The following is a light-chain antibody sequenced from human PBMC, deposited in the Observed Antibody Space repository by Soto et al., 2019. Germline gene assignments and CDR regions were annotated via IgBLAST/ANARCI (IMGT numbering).Light chain of an antibody. CDR2: DTT. V-gene: IGLV7-46*01. Sequence: QAVVTQEPSLTVSPGGTVTLTCGSSTGAVTSGHYPYWFQQKPGQAPRTLIYDTTNKHSWTPVRFSGSLLGGKAALTLAGAQTDDEADYYCLLSYSGTNWVFGGGTKLTVL. CDR1: TGAVTSGHY. CDR3: LLSYSGTNWV. J-gene: IGLJ3*02.